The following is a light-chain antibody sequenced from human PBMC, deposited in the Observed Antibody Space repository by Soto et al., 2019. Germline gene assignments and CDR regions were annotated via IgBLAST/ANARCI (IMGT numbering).Light chain of an antibody. CDR2: DVT. V-gene: IGLV2-14*01. CDR1: SSAVGGYNS. J-gene: IGLJ1*01. Sequence: QSVLTQPASVSGSPGQSITISCTGTSSAVGGYNSVSWYRQDPGKAPKLIIYDVTYRPSGVSNRFSGSKSGNTASLTISGLQSEDEADYHCSSFTSSITCVFGTGTKVTVL. CDR3: SSFTSSITCV.